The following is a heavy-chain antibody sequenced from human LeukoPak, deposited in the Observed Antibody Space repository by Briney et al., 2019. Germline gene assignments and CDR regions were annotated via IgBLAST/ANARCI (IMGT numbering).Heavy chain of an antibody. CDR1: GGSISSYY. J-gene: IGHJ5*02. Sequence: SETLSLTCTVSGGSISSYYWSWIRQPPGKGLEWIGYIYYSGSTNYNPSLKSRVTISVDTSKNQFSLKLSSVTAADTAVYCCARWSGFYGSGSYGTFDPWGQGTLVTVSS. CDR2: IYYSGST. CDR3: ARWSGFYGSGSYGTFDP. V-gene: IGHV4-59*01. D-gene: IGHD3-10*01.